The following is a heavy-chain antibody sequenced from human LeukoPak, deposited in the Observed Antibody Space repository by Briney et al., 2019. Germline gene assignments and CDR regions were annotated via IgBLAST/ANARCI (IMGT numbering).Heavy chain of an antibody. CDR3: AREGVGEWDAFDI. V-gene: IGHV3-30*03. CDR2: ISYDGSNK. D-gene: IGHD3-3*01. J-gene: IGHJ3*02. Sequence: GRSLRLSCAASGFTFSSYGMHWVRQAPGKGLEWVAVISYDGSNKYYADSVKGRFTISRDNPKNTLYLQMNSLRAEDMAVYYCAREGVGEWDAFDIWGQGTMVTVSS. CDR1: GFTFSSYG.